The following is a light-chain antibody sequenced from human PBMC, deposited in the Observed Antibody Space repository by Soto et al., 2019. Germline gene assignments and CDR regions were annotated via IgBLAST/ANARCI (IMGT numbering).Light chain of an antibody. CDR1: SSDFGGYNF. J-gene: IGLJ1*01. V-gene: IGLV2-8*01. Sequence: QSALTQPPSASGSPGQSVTISCTGTSSDFGGYNFVSWYQRHPGKAPKLMIYEVYKRPSGVSDRFSGSKSGNTASLTISGLQAEDEADYYCSSKRDSSTLFVFGTGTKLTVL. CDR2: EVY. CDR3: SSKRDSSTLFV.